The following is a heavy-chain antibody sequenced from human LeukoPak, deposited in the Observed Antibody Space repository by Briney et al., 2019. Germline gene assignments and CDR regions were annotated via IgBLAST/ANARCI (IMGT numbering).Heavy chain of an antibody. J-gene: IGHJ3*02. Sequence: SVKVSCKASGYTFTSYGISWVRQAPGQGLEWMGGIIPIFTTADYAQKFQGRVTITADESTSTAYMDLSSLRSEDTAVYYCAVGVRGSGSYQIWGHAFDIWGQGTMVTVSS. D-gene: IGHD3-10*01. CDR3: AVGVRGSGSYQIWGHAFDI. V-gene: IGHV1-69*13. CDR1: GYTFTSYG. CDR2: IIPIFTTA.